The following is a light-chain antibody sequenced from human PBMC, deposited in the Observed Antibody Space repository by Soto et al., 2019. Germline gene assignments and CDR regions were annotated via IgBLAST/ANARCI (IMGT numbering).Light chain of an antibody. J-gene: IGLJ2*01. Sequence: QSALTQPASVSGSPGQSITISCTGTSSDVGGYNYVSWYQQHAGKAPKLMIYDVSYRPSGVSSRFSGSKSGNTASLTISGRQADDEADYYCNSYTSGTTHVVFGGGTKVTVL. V-gene: IGLV2-14*01. CDR3: NSYTSGTTHVV. CDR1: SSDVGGYNY. CDR2: DVS.